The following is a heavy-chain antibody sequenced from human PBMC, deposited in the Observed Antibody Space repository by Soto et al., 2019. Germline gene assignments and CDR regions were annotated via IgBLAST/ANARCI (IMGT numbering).Heavy chain of an antibody. CDR1: GYSFTSYW. D-gene: IGHD3-3*01. CDR2: IYPGDSDT. CDR3: ARPGGFWSCFKTRLYYYYVIDA. J-gene: IGHJ6*04. Sequence: PGESMKSSCKGSGYSFTSYWIGWVRQMPGKGLEWMGIIYPGDSDTRYSPSFQGQVTISADKSISTAYLQWSSLKASDTAMYYCARPGGFWSCFKTRLYYYYVIDAWGTATTFPF. V-gene: IGHV5-51*01.